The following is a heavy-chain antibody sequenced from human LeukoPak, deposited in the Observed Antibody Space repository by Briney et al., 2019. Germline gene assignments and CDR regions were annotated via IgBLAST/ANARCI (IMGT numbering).Heavy chain of an antibody. CDR3: AREYCSSTSCYAVAFDI. CDR1: GYTFTGYY. V-gene: IGHV1-2*04. Sequence: GASVKVSCKASGYTFTGYYMHWVRQAPGQGLEWMGGINPNSGGTNYAQKFQGWVTMTRDTSIGTAYMELSRLRSGDTAVYYCAREYCSSTSCYAVAFDIWGQGTMVTVSS. CDR2: INPNSGGT. J-gene: IGHJ3*02. D-gene: IGHD2-2*01.